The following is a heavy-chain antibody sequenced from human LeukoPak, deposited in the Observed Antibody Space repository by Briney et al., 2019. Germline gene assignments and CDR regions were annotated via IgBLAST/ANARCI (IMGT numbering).Heavy chain of an antibody. J-gene: IGHJ6*03. CDR2: VDPEDGEI. Sequence: ASVKISCKVSGYTFTDYYMHWVQQAPGKGLEWMGLVDPEDGEIIYAEKFQGRVTITADTSTDTAYMELSSLRSEDTAVYYCATSVRGPSPLLYYYYYMDVWGKGTTVTVSS. CDR3: ATSVRGPSPLLYYYYYMDV. D-gene: IGHD3-10*01. V-gene: IGHV1-69-2*01. CDR1: GYTFTDYY.